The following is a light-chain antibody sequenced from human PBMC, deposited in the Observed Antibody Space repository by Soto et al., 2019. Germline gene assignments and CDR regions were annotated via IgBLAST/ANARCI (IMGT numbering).Light chain of an antibody. V-gene: IGLV2-14*01. J-gene: IGLJ1*01. CDR3: SSYTSSSTLAV. CDR2: DVS. CDR1: SSDVGGYNY. Sequence: SVLTQPASVSGSPGQSITISCTGTSSDVGGYNYVSWYQQHPGKAPKLMIYDVSNRPSGFSNRFSGSKSGNTASLTISGLQAEDEADYYCSSYTSSSTLAVFGTGTKVTVL.